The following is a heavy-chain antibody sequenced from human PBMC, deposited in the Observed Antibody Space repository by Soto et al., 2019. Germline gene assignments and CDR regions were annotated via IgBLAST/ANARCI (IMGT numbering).Heavy chain of an antibody. CDR3: AREWEPDAFDI. CDR1: GGSISSYY. CDR2: IYYSGST. V-gene: IGHV4-59*12. J-gene: IGHJ3*02. Sequence: ASDTLSLTCTVSGGSISSYYWSWIRQPPGKGLEWIGYIYYSGSTNYNPSLKSRVTISRDNAKNSLYLQMNSLRAEDTAVYYCAREWEPDAFDIWGQGTMVTVSS. D-gene: IGHD1-26*01.